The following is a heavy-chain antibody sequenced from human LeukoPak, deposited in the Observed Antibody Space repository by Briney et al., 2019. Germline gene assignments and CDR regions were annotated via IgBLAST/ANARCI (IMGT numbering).Heavy chain of an antibody. J-gene: IGHJ4*02. D-gene: IGHD3-22*01. CDR3: ARVSLWGYYDSSGYLDY. V-gene: IGHV3-64*01. Sequence: GGSLRLSCAASGFTFSSYAMHWVRQAPGKGLEYVSAISSNGGNTNYANSVKGRFTISRDNSKNTLYLQMGSLRAEDMAVYYCARVSLWGYYDSSGYLDYWGQGTWSPPPQ. CDR1: GFTFSSYA. CDR2: ISSNGGNT.